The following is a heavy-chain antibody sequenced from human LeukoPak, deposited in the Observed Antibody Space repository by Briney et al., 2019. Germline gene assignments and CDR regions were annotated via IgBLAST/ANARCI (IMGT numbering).Heavy chain of an antibody. CDR3: AREPGGNYYFDY. D-gene: IGHD4-23*01. J-gene: IGHJ4*02. CDR1: GYTFTSYG. V-gene: IGHV1-46*01. CDR2: ISPSGSST. Sequence: ASVKVSCKASGYTFTSYGISWVRQAPGQGLEWMGVISPSGSSTTYAQNFQGRVTMTTDTSTSTIYMDLSTLRSEDTAVYYCAREPGGNYYFDYWGQGTLVTVSS.